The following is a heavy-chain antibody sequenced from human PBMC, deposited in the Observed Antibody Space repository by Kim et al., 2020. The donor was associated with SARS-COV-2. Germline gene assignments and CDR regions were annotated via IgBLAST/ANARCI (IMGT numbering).Heavy chain of an antibody. CDR2: ISGSGGST. V-gene: IGHV3-23*01. J-gene: IGHJ6*02. Sequence: GGSLRLSCAASGFTFSSYAMSWVRQAPGKGLEWVSAISGSGGSTYYADSVKGRFTISRDNSKNTLYLQMNSLRAEDTAVYYCAKGGLDYYDSSGYGGLGYYYGMDVWGQGTTVTVSS. CDR3: AKGGLDYYDSSGYGGLGYYYGMDV. D-gene: IGHD3-22*01. CDR1: GFTFSSYA.